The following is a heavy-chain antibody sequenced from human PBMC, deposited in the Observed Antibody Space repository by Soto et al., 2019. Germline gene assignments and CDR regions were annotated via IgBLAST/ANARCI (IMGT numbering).Heavy chain of an antibody. CDR1: GFTFSSFP. CDR2: ISFEGSKQ. V-gene: IGHV3-30-3*01. CDR3: AEGDLTWGGFDY. Sequence: QVRLVESGGGVVQPGRSLRLSCGASGFTFSSFPMHWVRQAPGKGLEWLAGISFEGSKQYFADSVQGRFTISRDNSRNTLYLQMHSLRPDDSAVYYCAEGDLTWGGFDYWGQGTLVTVSS. D-gene: IGHD7-27*01. J-gene: IGHJ4*02.